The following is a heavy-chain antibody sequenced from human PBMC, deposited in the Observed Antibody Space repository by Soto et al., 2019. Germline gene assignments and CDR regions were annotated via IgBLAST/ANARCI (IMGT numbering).Heavy chain of an antibody. Sequence: QVQLVQSGAEVKKPGASVKVSCKASGYTFTSYAMHWVRQAPGQRLEWMGWINAGNGNTKYSQKFQGRVTITRDTSASTAYMELSSLRSEDTAVYYCASSSNPMPIRGSGWYYWGQGTLVTVSS. CDR2: INAGNGNT. CDR1: GYTFTSYA. D-gene: IGHD6-19*01. CDR3: ASSSNPMPIRGSGWYY. V-gene: IGHV1-3*01. J-gene: IGHJ4*02.